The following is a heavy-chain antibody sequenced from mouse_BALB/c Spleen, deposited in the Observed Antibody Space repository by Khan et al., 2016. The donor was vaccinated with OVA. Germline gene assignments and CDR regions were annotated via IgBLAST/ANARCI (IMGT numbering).Heavy chain of an antibody. Sequence: EVELLESGGGLVQPGGSLKLSCAASGFDFSRYWMSWVRQAPGKGLEWIGEINPNSSTINYTPSLKDKFIISRDNAKNTLYLQMSKVRSEDTALYYCGRLGYYGYFDVWGAGTTVTVSS. CDR1: GFDFSRYW. V-gene: IGHV4-1*02. CDR2: INPNSSTI. CDR3: GRLGYYGYFDV. J-gene: IGHJ1*01. D-gene: IGHD2-2*01.